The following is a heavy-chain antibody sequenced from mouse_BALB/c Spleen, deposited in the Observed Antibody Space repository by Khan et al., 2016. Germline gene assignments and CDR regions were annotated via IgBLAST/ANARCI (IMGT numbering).Heavy chain of an antibody. CDR2: IDPYNGGT. CDR1: GYAFTSYN. D-gene: IGHD3-1*01. V-gene: IGHV1S135*01. J-gene: IGHJ4*01. CDR3: ASYSSGYVGAMDY. Sequence: VQLQQSGPELVKPGASVKVSCKASGYAFTSYNMYWVKQSHGKSLEWIGYIDPYNGGTSYNQKFKGKATLTVDKSSSTAYMHLNSLTSEDSAVXYSASYSSGYVGAMDYWGQGTSVTVSS.